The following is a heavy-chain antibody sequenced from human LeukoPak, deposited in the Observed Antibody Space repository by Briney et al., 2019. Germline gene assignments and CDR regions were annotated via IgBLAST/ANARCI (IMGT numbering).Heavy chain of an antibody. CDR3: AKGYGFDSSGSEHYFEN. V-gene: IGHV3-30*18. Sequence: GGSLRLSCAASGFTFTSYGMHWVRQAPGKGLEWVALITYDGYYKYYSDSVKGRFTISRDNSKNTLYLQMNSLRAEDTAVYYCAKGYGFDSSGSEHYFENWGQGILVTVSS. CDR2: ITYDGYYK. J-gene: IGHJ4*02. D-gene: IGHD3-22*01. CDR1: GFTFTSYG.